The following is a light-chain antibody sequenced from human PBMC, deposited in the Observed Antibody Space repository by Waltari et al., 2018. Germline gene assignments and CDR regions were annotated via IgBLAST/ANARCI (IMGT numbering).Light chain of an antibody. V-gene: IGKV2-28*01. CDR3: TEDLQSVT. CDR1: QSLLDNNGYNY. Sequence: EIVMTQSPLSLPVTPGEPASISCRSSQSLLDNNGYNYLDWYLQKPGQSPQILIYLGSNRASGVPDRFSGSGSGTDFTLKISRVEAEDAGVYYGTEDLQSVTFGQGTRLEIK. J-gene: IGKJ5*01. CDR2: LGS.